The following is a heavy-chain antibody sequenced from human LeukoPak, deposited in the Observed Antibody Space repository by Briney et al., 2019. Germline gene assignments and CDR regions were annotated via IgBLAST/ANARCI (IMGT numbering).Heavy chain of an antibody. CDR3: ARLGSGRKIDY. J-gene: IGHJ4*02. CDR2: IYYSGST. D-gene: IGHD6-19*01. CDR1: GGSISSYY. Sequence: ASETLSLTCTVSGGSISSYYWSWIRQPPGKGLEWIGYIYYSGSTNYNPSLKSRVTISVDTSKNQFSLKLSSVTAADTAVYYCARLGSGRKIDYWGQGTLVTVSS. V-gene: IGHV4-59*01.